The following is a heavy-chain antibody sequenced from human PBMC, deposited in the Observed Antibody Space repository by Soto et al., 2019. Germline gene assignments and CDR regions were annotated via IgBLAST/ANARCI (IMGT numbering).Heavy chain of an antibody. V-gene: IGHV1-69*02. CDR3: ARGLHYDSISLHDY. CDR2: IIPILGIA. CDR1: GGTFSSYT. D-gene: IGHD3-22*01. Sequence: ASVKVSCKASGGTFSSYTISWVRQAPGQGLEWMGRIIPILGIANYAQKFQGRVTITADKSTSTAYMELSSLRSEDTAVYYCARGLHYDSISLHDYWGQGTLVTVS. J-gene: IGHJ4*02.